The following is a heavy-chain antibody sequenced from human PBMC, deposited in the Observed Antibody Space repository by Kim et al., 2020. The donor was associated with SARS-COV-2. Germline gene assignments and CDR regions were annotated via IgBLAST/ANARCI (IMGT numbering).Heavy chain of an antibody. CDR2: INHSGST. D-gene: IGHD6-13*01. J-gene: IGHJ4*02. V-gene: IGHV4-34*01. Sequence: SETLSLTCAVYGGSFSGYYWSWIRQPPGKGLEWIGEINHSGSTNYNPSLKSRVTISVDTSKNQFSLKLSSVTAADTAVYYCARGGKGSWRYWGQGTLVTVSS. CDR3: ARGGKGSWRY. CDR1: GGSFSGYY.